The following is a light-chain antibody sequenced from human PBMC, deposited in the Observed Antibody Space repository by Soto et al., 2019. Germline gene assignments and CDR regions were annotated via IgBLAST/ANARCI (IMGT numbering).Light chain of an antibody. V-gene: IGLV2-14*01. CDR2: EVS. CDR1: SSDVGGYNY. J-gene: IGLJ1*01. Sequence: QSVLTQPASVSGSPGQSITISCTGTSSDVGGYNYVPWYQQHPGKAPKLMIYEVSNRPSGVSNRFSGSKSGNTASLTISGLQAEDEADYYCSSYTSSSTFYVFGTGTKVTV. CDR3: SSYTSSSTFYV.